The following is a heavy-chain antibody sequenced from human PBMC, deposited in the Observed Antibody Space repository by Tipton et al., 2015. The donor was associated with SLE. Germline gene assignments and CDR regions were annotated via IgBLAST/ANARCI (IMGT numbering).Heavy chain of an antibody. D-gene: IGHD3-10*01. Sequence: SLRLSCAASGFTFSSYDMHWVRQATGKGLEWVSAIGTAGDTYYPGSVKGRFTISREDAKNSLYLQMNSLRAGDTAVYYCARSPRLPIIPMVQGRYGMAAWVKGTAATVSS. CDR2: IGTAGDT. CDR1: GFTFSSYD. J-gene: IGHJ6*04. CDR3: ARSPRLPIIPMVQGRYGMAA. V-gene: IGHV3-13*01.